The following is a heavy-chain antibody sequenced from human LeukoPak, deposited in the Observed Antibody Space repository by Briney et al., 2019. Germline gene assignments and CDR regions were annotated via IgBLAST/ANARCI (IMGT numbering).Heavy chain of an antibody. CDR2: IYHSGST. CDR3: ARAIEVGAMTPFDY. V-gene: IGHV4-38-2*02. CDR1: GYSISSDYY. Sequence: SETLSLTCTVSGYSISSDYYWGWVRQPPGRGLEWIGSIYHSGSTYYIPSLKGRVTISVDTSKNQFSLKLTSVTAADTAVYYCARAIEVGAMTPFDYWGQGTLVTVSS. D-gene: IGHD1-26*01. J-gene: IGHJ4*02.